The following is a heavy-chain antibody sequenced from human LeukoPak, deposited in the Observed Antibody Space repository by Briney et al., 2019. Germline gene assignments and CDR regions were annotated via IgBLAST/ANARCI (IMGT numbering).Heavy chain of an antibody. CDR1: GFTVSSNY. Sequence: GGSLRLSCAASGFTVSSNYMSWVRQAPGKGLEWVSVIYSCGSTYYADSVKGRFTISRDNSKNTLYLQMNSLRAEDTAVYYCAKGRAGNYYYDSSDYWGQGTLVTVSS. V-gene: IGHV3-53*01. CDR3: AKGRAGNYYYDSSDY. D-gene: IGHD3-22*01. CDR2: IYSCGST. J-gene: IGHJ4*02.